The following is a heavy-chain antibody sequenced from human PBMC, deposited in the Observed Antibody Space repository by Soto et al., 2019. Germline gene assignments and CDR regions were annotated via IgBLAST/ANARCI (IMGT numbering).Heavy chain of an antibody. D-gene: IGHD3-10*01. Sequence: EVQLLESGGGLVQPGGSLRLSCAGAGFTFSTFPMTWVRQAPGKGLEWVATLIPNGGRAFYADSMRGPFTISRDNSKNTLYLQMHSLRVEDTAVYYCTKDNSGTYYTSDHWGQGTLVTVSS. V-gene: IGHV3-23*01. J-gene: IGHJ4*02. CDR2: LIPNGGRA. CDR3: TKDNSGTYYTSDH. CDR1: GFTFSTFP.